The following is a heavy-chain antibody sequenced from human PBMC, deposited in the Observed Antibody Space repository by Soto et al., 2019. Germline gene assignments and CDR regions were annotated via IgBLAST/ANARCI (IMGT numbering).Heavy chain of an antibody. CDR3: SRASAVAGGSSNSLPNDY. V-gene: IGHV1-2*02. CDR2: SNPASGGT. Sequence: QVQLVQSGAEVKKPGASVKVSCKASGYTFTDYYMHWVRQAPGQGLEWMGWSNPASGGTSYAQNFQGRVTMTRDPSISTAYMELNRLSSDDTAVYYCSRASAVAGGSSNSLPNDYWGQGTLVTVSS. D-gene: IGHD6-19*01. J-gene: IGHJ4*02. CDR1: GYTFTDYY.